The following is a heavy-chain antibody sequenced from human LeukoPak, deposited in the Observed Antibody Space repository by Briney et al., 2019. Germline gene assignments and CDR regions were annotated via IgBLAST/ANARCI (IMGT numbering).Heavy chain of an antibody. CDR1: GFTFSSYS. J-gene: IGHJ3*02. CDR3: ARDHGPRRAFDI. Sequence: GGSLRLSCAASGFTFSSYSMNWVRQAPGKGLGWVSSISSSSSYIYYADSVKGRFTISRDNAKNSLYLQMNSLRAEDTAVYYCARDHGPRRAFDIWGQGTMVTVSS. V-gene: IGHV3-21*01. D-gene: IGHD1-14*01. CDR2: ISSSSSYI.